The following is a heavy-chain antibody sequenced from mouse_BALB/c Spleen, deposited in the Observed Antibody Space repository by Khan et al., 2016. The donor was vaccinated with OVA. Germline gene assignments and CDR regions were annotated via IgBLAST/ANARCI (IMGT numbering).Heavy chain of an antibody. D-gene: IGHD1-1*01. V-gene: IGHV1-7*01. CDR1: GYTFTNYW. Sequence: VKLLESGAELAKPGASVKMSCKASGYTFTNYWMHWVKQRPGKGLEWIGYINPSTDYTEYNQKFKDKASLTADKSSSTAYMQLTSLTSEDSALYYCVNHGSSSAWFTYWGQGTLVTVSA. J-gene: IGHJ3*01. CDR2: INPSTDYT. CDR3: VNHGSSSAWFTY.